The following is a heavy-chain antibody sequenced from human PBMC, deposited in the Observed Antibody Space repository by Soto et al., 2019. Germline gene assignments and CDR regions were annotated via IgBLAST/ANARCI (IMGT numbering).Heavy chain of an antibody. CDR1: GGSISSGGYY. CDR2: IYYSGST. D-gene: IGHD3-10*01. V-gene: IGHV4-31*03. CDR3: ARDRGSGSYPDYYHYYMDV. Sequence: LSLTCTVSGGSISSGGYYWSWIRQHPGKGLEWIGYIYYSGSTYYNPSLKSRVTISVDTSKNQFSLKLSSVTAADTAVYYCARDRGSGSYPDYYHYYMDVWGKGTTVTVSS. J-gene: IGHJ6*03.